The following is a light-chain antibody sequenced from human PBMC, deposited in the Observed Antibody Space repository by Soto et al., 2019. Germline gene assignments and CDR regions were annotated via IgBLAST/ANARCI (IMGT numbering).Light chain of an antibody. V-gene: IGLV1-44*01. CDR2: INA. CDR1: RSNIGSNS. Sequence: QSVLTQPPSVSGTPGQRVIIYCSGSRSNIGSNSVNWYQQLPGTAPKLLIYINAQRPSGVPDRFSGSTSGTSVSLAISGLQSEDEDDYYCASWDDRLKGYGFGTGTKVTV. CDR3: ASWDDRLKGYG. J-gene: IGLJ1*01.